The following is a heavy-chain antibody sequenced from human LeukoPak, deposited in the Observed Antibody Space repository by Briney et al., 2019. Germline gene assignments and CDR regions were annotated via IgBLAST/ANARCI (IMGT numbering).Heavy chain of an antibody. CDR1: GGSISSGGYS. CDR2: IYHSGST. D-gene: IGHD3-10*01. V-gene: IGHV4-30-2*01. Sequence: SETLSLTCTVSGGSISSGGYSWSWIRQPPGKGLEWIGYIYHSGSTYYNPSLKSRVTISVDRSKNQFSLKLSSVTAADTAVYYCARGGRITMVRGPPKGWFDPWGQGTLVTVSS. CDR3: ARGGRITMVRGPPKGWFDP. J-gene: IGHJ5*02.